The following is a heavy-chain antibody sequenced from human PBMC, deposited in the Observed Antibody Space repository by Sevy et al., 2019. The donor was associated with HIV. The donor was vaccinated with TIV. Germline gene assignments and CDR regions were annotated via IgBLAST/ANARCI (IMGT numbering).Heavy chain of an antibody. CDR2: IYYSGST. J-gene: IGHJ4*02. V-gene: IGHV4-59*01. Sequence: SETLSLTCTVSGGSISSYYWSWIRQPPGKGLEWIGYIYYSGSTNYNPSLKSRVTISVDTSKNQFSLKLSSVTAAETAVYYCARVSYYDKTFDYWGQGTLVTVSS. CDR3: ARVSYYDKTFDY. D-gene: IGHD3-22*01. CDR1: GGSISSYY.